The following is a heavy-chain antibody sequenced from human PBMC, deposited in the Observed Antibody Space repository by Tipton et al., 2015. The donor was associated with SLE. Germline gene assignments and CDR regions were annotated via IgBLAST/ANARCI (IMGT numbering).Heavy chain of an antibody. CDR3: ARVAAALAAYSDVYDG. D-gene: IGHD2/OR15-2a*01. CDR2: IFHSGST. V-gene: IGHV4-38-2*02. Sequence: TLSLTCTVSGYSISSGSYWGWIRQPPGKWIEWIASIFHSGSTYFNPSLKSRVTISVDTSKNQFSLDLSSVSAADTAVYYCARVAAALAAYSDVYDGRGHVTPVTGFS. J-gene: IGHJ4*03. CDR1: GYSISSGSY.